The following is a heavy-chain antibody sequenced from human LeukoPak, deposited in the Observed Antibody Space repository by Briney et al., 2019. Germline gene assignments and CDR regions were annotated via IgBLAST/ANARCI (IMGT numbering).Heavy chain of an antibody. CDR1: GFTFSSYW. Sequence: PGGSLRLSCAASGFTFSSYWMSWVRQAPGKGLEWVANIKQDGSEKYYVDSVKGRFTISRDNAKNSLYLQMNSLRAEDTAVYYCARDQMGIRGVTFFDYWGQGTLVTVSS. V-gene: IGHV3-7*01. CDR3: ARDQMGIRGVTFFDY. J-gene: IGHJ4*02. CDR2: IKQDGSEK. D-gene: IGHD3-10*01.